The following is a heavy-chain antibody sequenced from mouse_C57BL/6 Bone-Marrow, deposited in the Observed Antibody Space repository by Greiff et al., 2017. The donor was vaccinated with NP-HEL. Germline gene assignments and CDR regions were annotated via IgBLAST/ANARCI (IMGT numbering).Heavy chain of an antibody. CDR2: IDPEDGET. D-gene: IGHD1-1*01. V-gene: IGHV14-2*01. Sequence: EVQLQESGAELVKPGASVKLSCTASGFNIKDYYMHWVKQRTEQGLEWIGRIDPEDGETKYAPKFQGKATITADTSSNTAYLQLSSLTSEDTAVYYCARDYDGSSYVKYYAMDYWGQGTSVTVSS. J-gene: IGHJ4*01. CDR3: ARDYDGSSYVKYYAMDY. CDR1: GFNIKDYY.